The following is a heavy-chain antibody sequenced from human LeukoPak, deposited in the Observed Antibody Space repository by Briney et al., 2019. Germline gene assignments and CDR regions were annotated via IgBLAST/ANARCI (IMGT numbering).Heavy chain of an antibody. D-gene: IGHD1-26*01. CDR1: GFNFSNYA. CDR3: ARDGRYNWFDP. Sequence: QSGGSLRLSCAGSGFNFSNYAMTWVRQAPGKGLEWVTVISGSGGRAYYADSVKGRFTISRDNSKNTLYLQMNSLRAEDTAVYYCARDGRYNWFDPWGQGTLVTVSS. CDR2: ISGSGGRA. V-gene: IGHV3-23*01. J-gene: IGHJ5*02.